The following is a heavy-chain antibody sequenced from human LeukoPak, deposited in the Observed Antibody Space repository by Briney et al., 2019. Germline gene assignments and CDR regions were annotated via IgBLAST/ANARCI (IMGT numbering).Heavy chain of an antibody. Sequence: ASVKVSCKVSGYTLTELSMHWVRQAPGKGLEWMGGFDPEDGETIYAQKFQGRVTMTEDTSTDTAYMELSSLRSKDTAVYYCATSSRSLEWLSPNGSNWFDPWGQGTLLTVSS. CDR2: FDPEDGET. CDR3: ATSSRSLEWLSPNGSNWFDP. V-gene: IGHV1-24*01. J-gene: IGHJ5*02. CDR1: GYTLTELS. D-gene: IGHD3-3*01.